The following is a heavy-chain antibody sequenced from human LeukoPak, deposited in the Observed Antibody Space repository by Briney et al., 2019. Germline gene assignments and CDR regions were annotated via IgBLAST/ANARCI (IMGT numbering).Heavy chain of an antibody. CDR3: ARAGGYCSSTSCRRYYMDV. CDR2: INPNSGDT. J-gene: IGHJ6*03. D-gene: IGHD2-2*01. V-gene: IGHV1-2*02. CDR1: GYTFSGYY. Sequence: ASVKVSCKASGYTFSGYYIHWVRQAPGQGLEWMGWINPNSGDTHYAQKFQGRVTMTRNTSISTAYMELSSLRSEGTAVYYCARAGGYCSSTSCRRYYMDVWGKGTTVTVSS.